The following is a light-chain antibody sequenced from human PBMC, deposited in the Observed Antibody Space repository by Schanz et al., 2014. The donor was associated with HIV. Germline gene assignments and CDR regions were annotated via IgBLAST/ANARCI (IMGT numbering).Light chain of an antibody. CDR2: GVS. J-gene: IGKJ4*01. Sequence: EIVLTQSPDTLSLSPGERATLSCRASQTVSSSSLAWYQQKPGQSPRLLIYGVSSRATGIPDRFSGSGSGTDFTLTISRLEPEDFAVYYCQQYGSSPLTFGGGTKVEIK. CDR3: QQYGSSPLT. CDR1: QTVSSSS. V-gene: IGKV3-20*01.